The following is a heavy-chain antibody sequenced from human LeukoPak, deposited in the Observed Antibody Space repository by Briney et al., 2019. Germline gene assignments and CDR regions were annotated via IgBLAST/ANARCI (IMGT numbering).Heavy chain of an antibody. J-gene: IGHJ4*02. D-gene: IGHD3-10*01. CDR1: GYTFTGYY. V-gene: IGHV1-2*02. CDR2: INPNSGST. CDR3: ARGLWFGELYF. Sequence: ASVKVSCKASGYTFTGYYMHWVRQAPGQGLEWMGWINPNSGSTNYAQKFQGRVTMTRDTSISTAYMELSRLRSDDTAVYYCARGLWFGELYFWGQGTLVTVSS.